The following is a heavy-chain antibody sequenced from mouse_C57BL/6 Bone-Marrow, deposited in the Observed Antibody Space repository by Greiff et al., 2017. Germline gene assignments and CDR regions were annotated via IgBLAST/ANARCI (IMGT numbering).Heavy chain of an antibody. J-gene: IGHJ2*01. D-gene: IGHD1-1*01. V-gene: IGHV5-4*03. Sequence: EVKLMESGGGLVKPGGSLKLSCAASGFTFSSYAMSWVRQTPEKRLEWVATISDGGSYTYYPANVKGRFTISRDNAKNNLYLQMSHLKSEDTAMYYCAREITTVLGDYWGQGTTLTVSS. CDR3: AREITTVLGDY. CDR1: GFTFSSYA. CDR2: ISDGGSYT.